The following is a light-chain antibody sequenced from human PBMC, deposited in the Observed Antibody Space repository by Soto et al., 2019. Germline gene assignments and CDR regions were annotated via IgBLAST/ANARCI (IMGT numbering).Light chain of an antibody. J-gene: IGKJ1*01. CDR3: QQYNSYSPCT. Sequence: DIQMTQSPSTLSASVGDRVTITCRASQSISSWLAWYQQKPGKAPKLLIYKASSLESGVPSRFSGSGSGTDFTLTLSSLQPDDFATYYCQQYNSYSPCTFGQGTKVEIK. CDR2: KAS. CDR1: QSISSW. V-gene: IGKV1-5*03.